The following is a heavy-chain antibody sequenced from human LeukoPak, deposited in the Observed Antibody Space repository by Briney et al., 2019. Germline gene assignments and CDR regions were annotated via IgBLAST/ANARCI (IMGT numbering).Heavy chain of an antibody. CDR3: ARDLEGTYYDFWSGYYGY. V-gene: IGHV3-30-3*01. CDR1: GFTFSSYA. D-gene: IGHD3-3*01. Sequence: PGRSLRLSCAASGFTFSSYAMHWVRQAPGKGLEWVAVISYDGSNKYYADSVKGRFTISRDNSKNTLYLQMNSLRAEDTAVYYCARDLEGTYYDFWSGYYGYWGQGTLVTVSS. CDR2: ISYDGSNK. J-gene: IGHJ4*02.